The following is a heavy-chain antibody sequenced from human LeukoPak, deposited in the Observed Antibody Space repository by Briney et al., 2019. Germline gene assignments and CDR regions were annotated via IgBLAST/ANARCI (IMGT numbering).Heavy chain of an antibody. V-gene: IGHV4-4*07. CDR2: IYTSGST. J-gene: IGHJ6*03. CDR1: GGSISSYY. D-gene: IGHD3-3*01. CDR3: ARISPVFGVVKSYYMDV. Sequence: SETLSLTCTVSGGSISSYYWSWIRQPAGKGLEWIGRIYTSGSTNYNPSLKSRVTMSVDTSKNQFSLKLSSVTAADTAVYYCARISPVFGVVKSYYMDVWGKGTTVTVSS.